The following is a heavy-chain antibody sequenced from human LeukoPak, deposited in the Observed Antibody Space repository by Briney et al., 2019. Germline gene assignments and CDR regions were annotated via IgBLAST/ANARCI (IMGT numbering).Heavy chain of an antibody. Sequence: GGSLRLSCVTSGFTFSSYWMHWVRQAPGKGLVWVSRIISDGSSATHADSVKGRFTISRDNAKNMMYLQMNSLRVEDTAVYYCTRDRRYGGMDVWGQGTTVTVAS. V-gene: IGHV3-74*01. CDR1: GFTFSSYW. D-gene: IGHD3-10*01. CDR3: TRDRRYGGMDV. J-gene: IGHJ6*02. CDR2: IISDGSSA.